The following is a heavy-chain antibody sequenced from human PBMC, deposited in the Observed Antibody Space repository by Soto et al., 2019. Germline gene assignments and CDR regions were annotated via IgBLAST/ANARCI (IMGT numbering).Heavy chain of an antibody. CDR2: IYSGGST. Sequence: GGSLRLSCSASGFTFSSYWMHWVRQAPGKGLEWVSVIYSGGSTYYADSVKGRFTISRDNSKNTLYLQMNSLRAEDTAVYYCARDWLLWFGDEQAMDVWGQGTTVTVSS. D-gene: IGHD3-10*01. V-gene: IGHV3-66*01. J-gene: IGHJ6*02. CDR1: GFTFSSYW. CDR3: ARDWLLWFGDEQAMDV.